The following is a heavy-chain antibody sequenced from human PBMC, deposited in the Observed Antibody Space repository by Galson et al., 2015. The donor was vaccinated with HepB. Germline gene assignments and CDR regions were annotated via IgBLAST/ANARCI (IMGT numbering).Heavy chain of an antibody. J-gene: IGHJ6*02. D-gene: IGHD5-24*01. Sequence: SLRLSCAASGFTFSTYTMHWVRQAPGKGLEWVSLTSYDERNKNYADSVKGRFTISRDNSKNTLYLQRNSLRPEDTAVYYCARDREMSTRWPDYYLHSGMDVWGQGTTVTVSS. CDR3: ARDREMSTRWPDYYLHSGMDV. CDR1: GFTFSTYT. CDR2: TSYDERNK. V-gene: IGHV3-30*01.